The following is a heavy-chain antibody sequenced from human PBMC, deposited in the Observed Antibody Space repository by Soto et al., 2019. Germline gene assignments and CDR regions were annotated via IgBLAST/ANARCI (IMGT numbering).Heavy chain of an antibody. V-gene: IGHV3-23*01. J-gene: IGHJ5*02. CDR1: GFTFSSSA. CDR3: AKDTDIVVVPALDP. Sequence: GGSLRLSCAASGFTFSSSAMSWVRQAPGKGLEWVSTSTTSDVYYTDSVRGRFTISRDNSKNTLYLQMNSLRAEDTAVYYCAKDTDIVVVPALDPWGQGTLVTVSS. D-gene: IGHD2-2*01. CDR2: STTSDV.